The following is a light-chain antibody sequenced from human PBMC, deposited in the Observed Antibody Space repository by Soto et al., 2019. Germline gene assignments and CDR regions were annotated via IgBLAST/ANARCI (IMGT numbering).Light chain of an antibody. CDR1: SSDVGDFNY. Sequence: QSALTQPASVSGSPGRSVTISCTGSSSDVGDFNYVSWYQHLPGRAPKLIIYDVTNRPSGISYRFSASKSGRTASLTISGLHAEDEADYYCSSYSSSITHVVFGGGTKVTVL. J-gene: IGLJ2*01. CDR2: DVT. CDR3: SSYSSSITHVV. V-gene: IGLV2-14*03.